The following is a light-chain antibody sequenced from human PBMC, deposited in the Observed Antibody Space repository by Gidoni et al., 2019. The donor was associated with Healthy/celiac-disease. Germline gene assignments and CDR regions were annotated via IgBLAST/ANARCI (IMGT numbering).Light chain of an antibody. CDR3: QQYYSTPIT. Sequence: IVMTQSPDSLPVSRGEMATINCKSSQSVLYSSNNKNYLAWYQQKPGQPPKLLIYWASTRESGVPDRFSGSGSGTDFTLTISSLQAEDVAVYYCQQYYSTPITFGQGTRLEIK. J-gene: IGKJ5*01. V-gene: IGKV4-1*01. CDR1: QSVLYSSNNKNY. CDR2: WAS.